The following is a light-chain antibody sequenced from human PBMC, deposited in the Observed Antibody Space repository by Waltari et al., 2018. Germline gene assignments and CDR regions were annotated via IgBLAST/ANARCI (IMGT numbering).Light chain of an antibody. CDR2: GTS. CDR1: SSNIGAGYD. V-gene: IGLV1-40*01. CDR3: QSYDSSLSGSGV. Sequence: SVRTQPPSVSGAPGQRVTISGTGSSSNIGAGYDVHWYHQLPGTAPKLLIYGTSNRPSGVPDRFSGSKSGTSASLAITGLQAEDEADYYCQSYDSSLSGSGVFGTGTKVTVL. J-gene: IGLJ1*01.